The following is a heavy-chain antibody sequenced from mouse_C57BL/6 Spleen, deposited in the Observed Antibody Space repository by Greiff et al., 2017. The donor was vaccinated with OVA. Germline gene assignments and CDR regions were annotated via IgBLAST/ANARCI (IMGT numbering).Heavy chain of an antibody. J-gene: IGHJ2*01. CDR2: ISSGSSTI. D-gene: IGHD2-4*01. CDR1: GFTFSDYG. CDR3: ARDDYDGYYFDY. V-gene: IGHV5-17*01. Sequence: EVKLEESGGGLVKPGGSLKLSCAASGFTFSDYGMHWVRQAPEKGLEWVAYISSGSSTIYYADTVKGRFTISRDNAKNTLFLQMTSLRSEDTAMYYCARDDYDGYYFDYWGQGTTLTVSS.